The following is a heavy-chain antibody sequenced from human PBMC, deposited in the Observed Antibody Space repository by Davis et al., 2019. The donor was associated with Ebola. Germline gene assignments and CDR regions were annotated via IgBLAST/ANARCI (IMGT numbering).Heavy chain of an antibody. D-gene: IGHD3-10*01. CDR1: GFTFSSYG. V-gene: IGHV3-33*06. Sequence: GESLKISCAASGFTFSSYGMHWVRQAPGKGLEWVAVIWYDGSNKYYADSVKGRFTISRDNSKNTLYLQMNSLRAEDTAVYYCAKGFGRYYYHGMDVWGQGTTVTVSS. CDR3: AKGFGRYYYHGMDV. CDR2: IWYDGSNK. J-gene: IGHJ6*02.